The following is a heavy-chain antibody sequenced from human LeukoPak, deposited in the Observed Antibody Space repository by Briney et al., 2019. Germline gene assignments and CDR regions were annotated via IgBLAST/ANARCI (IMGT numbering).Heavy chain of an antibody. Sequence: PSETLSLTCTVSGGSISSSSHYWGWIRQPPGKGLEWIGSIYYSGSTYYNPSLKSRVTISVDTSKNQFSLKLSSVTAADTAVYYCAIGRKPYDYVWGSYRDEGYYFDYWGQGTLVTVSS. CDR2: IYYSGST. CDR1: GGSISSSSHY. J-gene: IGHJ4*02. D-gene: IGHD3-16*02. CDR3: AIGRKPYDYVWGSYRDEGYYFDY. V-gene: IGHV4-39*07.